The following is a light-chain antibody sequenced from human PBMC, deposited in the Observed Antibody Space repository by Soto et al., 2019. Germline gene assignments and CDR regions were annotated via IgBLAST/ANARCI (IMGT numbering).Light chain of an antibody. CDR2: DAS. Sequence: DIQMTQSPSILSAIVGDRVTITCRASQSISSWLAWYQQKPGKAPKLLIYDASSLESGVPSRFSGSGSGTEFTLTISSLQPDDFATYYCQQYNTYSPERTFGQGTKVDI. J-gene: IGKJ1*01. CDR3: QQYNTYSPERT. V-gene: IGKV1-5*01. CDR1: QSISSW.